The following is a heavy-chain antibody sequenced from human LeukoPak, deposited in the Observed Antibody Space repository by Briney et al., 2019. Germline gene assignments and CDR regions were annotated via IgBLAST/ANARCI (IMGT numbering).Heavy chain of an antibody. J-gene: IGHJ4*02. Sequence: PGGSLRLSCAASGFTFSSYGMHWVRQAPGKGLEWVAVISYDGSNKYYADSVKGRFTISRDNSKNTLYLQMNSLRAEDTAVYYCAKDGGYSYGYGFDYWGQGTPVTVSS. CDR2: ISYDGSNK. V-gene: IGHV3-30*18. CDR3: AKDGGYSYGYGFDY. CDR1: GFTFSSYG. D-gene: IGHD5-18*01.